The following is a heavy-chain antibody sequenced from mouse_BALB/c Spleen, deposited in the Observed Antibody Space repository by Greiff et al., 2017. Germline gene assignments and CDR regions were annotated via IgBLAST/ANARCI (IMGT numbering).Heavy chain of an antibody. CDR3: ARDGNYPSFAY. Sequence: VQLQQSGGGLVKPGGSLKLSCAASGFTFSSYAMSWVRQTPEKRLEWVATISSGGSYTYYPDSVKGRFTISRDNAKNTLYLQMSSLRSEDTAMYYCARDGNYPSFAYWGQGTLVTVSA. J-gene: IGHJ3*01. V-gene: IGHV5-9-3*01. D-gene: IGHD2-1*01. CDR2: ISSGGSYT. CDR1: GFTFSSYA.